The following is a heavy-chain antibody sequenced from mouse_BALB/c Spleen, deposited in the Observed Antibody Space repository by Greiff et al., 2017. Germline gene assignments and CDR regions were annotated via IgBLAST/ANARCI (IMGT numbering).Heavy chain of an antibody. D-gene: IGHD2-1*01. CDR2: ISSGGSYT. CDR1: GFTFSSYA. CDR3: ARDEGNYGSWYFDV. J-gene: IGHJ1*01. Sequence: EVQRVESGGGLVKPGGSLKLSCAASGFTFSSYAMSWVRQSPEKRLEWVAEISSGGSYTYYPDTVTGRFTISRDNAKNTLYLEMSSLRSEDTAMYYCARDEGNYGSWYFDVWGAGTTVTVSS. V-gene: IGHV5-9-4*01.